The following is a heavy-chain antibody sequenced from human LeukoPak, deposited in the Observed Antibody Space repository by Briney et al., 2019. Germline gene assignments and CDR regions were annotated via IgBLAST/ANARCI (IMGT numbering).Heavy chain of an antibody. D-gene: IGHD5-18*01. CDR1: RFTFSTYA. J-gene: IGHJ4*02. CDR3: AKEIAYTAMDPYYFDY. Sequence: GGSLRLSCAASRFTFSTYAMHWVRQAPGKGLEWVAVISHDGSNKYYADSVKGRFTISRDNSKNTLYLQMNSLRAEDTAVYYCAKEIAYTAMDPYYFDYWGQGTLVTVSS. CDR2: ISHDGSNK. V-gene: IGHV3-30-3*01.